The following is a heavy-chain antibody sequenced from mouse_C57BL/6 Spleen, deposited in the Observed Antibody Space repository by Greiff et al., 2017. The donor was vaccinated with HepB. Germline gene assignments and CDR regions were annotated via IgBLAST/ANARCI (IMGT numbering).Heavy chain of an antibody. J-gene: IGHJ4*01. CDR2: IYPGDGDT. CDR3: ARGGLRRAMDY. Sequence: VQLVESGPELVKPGASVKISCKASGYAFSSSWMNWVKQRPGKGLEWIGRIYPGDGDTNYNGKFKGKATLTADKSSSTADMQLSSLTSEDSAVYFCARGGLRRAMDYWGQGTSVTVSS. CDR1: GYAFSSSW. V-gene: IGHV1-82*01. D-gene: IGHD2-2*01.